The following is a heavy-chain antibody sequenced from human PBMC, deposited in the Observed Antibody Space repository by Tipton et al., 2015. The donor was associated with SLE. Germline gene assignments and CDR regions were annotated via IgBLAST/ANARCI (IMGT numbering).Heavy chain of an antibody. D-gene: IGHD6-13*01. J-gene: IGHJ4*02. Sequence: SLRLSCAASGFTFSSYAMHWVRQAPGKGLEWVSYISSSSSTIYYADSVKGRFTISRDNAKNSLYLQMNSLRAEDTAVYYCARDFQQPYWGQGTLVTVSS. CDR3: ARDFQQPY. CDR2: ISSSSSTI. CDR1: GFTFSSYA. V-gene: IGHV3-48*01.